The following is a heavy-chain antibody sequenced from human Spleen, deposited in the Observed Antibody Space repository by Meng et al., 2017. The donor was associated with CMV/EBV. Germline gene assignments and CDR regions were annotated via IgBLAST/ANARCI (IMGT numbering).Heavy chain of an antibody. CDR1: GFTFSNYG. CDR3: AGLGGNSGGFDY. J-gene: IGHJ4*02. D-gene: IGHD4-23*01. CDR2: IYSGENDA. V-gene: IGHV3-23*03. Sequence: ESLKISCATSGFTFSNYGMSWVRQAPGKGLEWVSVIYSGENDAHSADSVKGRFTISRDNSKDTLYLQMNSLRAEDTAVYYCAGLGGNSGGFDYWGQGTLVTVSS.